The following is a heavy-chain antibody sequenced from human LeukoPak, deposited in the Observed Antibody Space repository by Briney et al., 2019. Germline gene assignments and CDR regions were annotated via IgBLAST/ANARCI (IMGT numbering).Heavy chain of an antibody. CDR1: GYTFTTYG. D-gene: IGHD5-24*01. J-gene: IGHJ5*02. Sequence: GASVKASCKASGYTFTTYGISWVRQTPGQGLEWLAWISAYNGNTNYAQKLQGRVTMTTDISTSTAYMELRSLRYDDTAVYYCARLEIASSGCVSSWLVPWGQGTLVTVSA. V-gene: IGHV1-18*01. CDR2: ISAYNGNT. CDR3: ARLEIASSGCVSSWLVP.